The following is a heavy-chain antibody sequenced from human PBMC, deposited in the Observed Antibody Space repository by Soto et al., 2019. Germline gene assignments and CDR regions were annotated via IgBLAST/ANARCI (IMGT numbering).Heavy chain of an antibody. V-gene: IGHV4-30-4*01. CDR3: ARDLRGSFYYYYYGMDV. Sequence: PSETLSLTCTVSGGSISSGDYYWSWIRQPPGKGLEWIGYIYYSGSTYYNPSLKSRVTISVDTSKNQFSLKLSSVTAADTAVYYCARDLRGSFYYYYYGMDVWGQGTTVNVSS. CDR2: IYYSGST. D-gene: IGHD3-10*01. CDR1: GGSISSGDYY. J-gene: IGHJ6*02.